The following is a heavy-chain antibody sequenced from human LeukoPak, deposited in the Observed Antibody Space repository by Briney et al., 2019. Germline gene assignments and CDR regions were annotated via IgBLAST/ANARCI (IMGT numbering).Heavy chain of an antibody. J-gene: IGHJ4*02. CDR3: AIDSGDHRVVY. CDR2: IYHSGSI. CDR1: GVSIASGNW. V-gene: IGHV4-4*02. Sequence: SGTLSLTCGVSGVSIASGNWWSWVRQPPGKGLEWIGEIYHSGSINYNPSLKSRVTISADTSKNQYSLRLTSVTAADTAVYYCAIDSGDHRVVYWGQGTLVTVSS. D-gene: IGHD1-26*01.